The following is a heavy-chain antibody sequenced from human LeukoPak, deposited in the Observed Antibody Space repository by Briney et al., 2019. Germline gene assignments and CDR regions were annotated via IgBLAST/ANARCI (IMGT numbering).Heavy chain of an antibody. CDR2: INPSGST. CDR3: ASHITIFGVVISGDWFDP. V-gene: IGHV4-34*01. Sequence: SETLSLTCAVYGGSFSGYYWSWIRQPPGKGLEWIGEINPSGSTNYNPSLKSRVTISVDTSKNQFSLKLSSVTAADTAVYYCASHITIFGVVISGDWFDPWGQGTLVTVSS. D-gene: IGHD3-3*01. J-gene: IGHJ5*02. CDR1: GGSFSGYY.